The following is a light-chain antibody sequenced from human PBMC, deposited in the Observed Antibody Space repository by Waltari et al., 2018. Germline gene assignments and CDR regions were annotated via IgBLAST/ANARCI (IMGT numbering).Light chain of an antibody. V-gene: IGKV2-30*02. J-gene: IGKJ2*01. CDR2: WVF. Sequence: EVVMTQSPVSLSVTLGQAASISCKSSQSLVPVDGNTYLNWFHQRPGQSPRRLIYWVFNRDSGVPDRFSGSGSGTDFTLRISRFEAEDVGVYYCMQGTRWPYTFGQGTQLDIK. CDR3: MQGTRWPYT. CDR1: QSLVPVDGNTY.